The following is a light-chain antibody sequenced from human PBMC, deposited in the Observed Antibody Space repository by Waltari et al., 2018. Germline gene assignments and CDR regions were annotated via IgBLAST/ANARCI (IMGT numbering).Light chain of an antibody. V-gene: IGKV3D-15*01. CDR2: GTS. CDR1: QRVRGP. CDR3: QQYDHWPWT. J-gene: IGKJ1*01. Sequence: CRATQRVRGPLARFLQKPGQPPRLLIYGTSTRATGIPDRFSCSGSGTEFSLTISSLQPEDFATYYCQQYDHWPWTFGQGTRVEAK.